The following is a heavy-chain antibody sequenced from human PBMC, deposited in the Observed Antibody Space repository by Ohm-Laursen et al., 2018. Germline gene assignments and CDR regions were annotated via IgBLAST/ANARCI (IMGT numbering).Heavy chain of an antibody. Sequence: SLRLSCAASGFTFSSYWMTWVRQASGKGLEWVANIKEDGSAKQYVDSVKGRFTISRDNAKNTLYLQMNSLRAEDTAVYYCAREELESSGWADWGQGTLVTVSS. D-gene: IGHD6-19*01. CDR2: IKEDGSAK. V-gene: IGHV3-7*01. CDR1: GFTFSSYW. CDR3: AREELESSGWAD. J-gene: IGHJ4*02.